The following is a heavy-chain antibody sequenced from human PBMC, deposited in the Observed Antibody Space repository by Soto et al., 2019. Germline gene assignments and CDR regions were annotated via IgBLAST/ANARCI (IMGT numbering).Heavy chain of an antibody. Sequence: QVQLQESGPGLVKPSQTLSLTCTVSGGSISSGGYYWSWIRQHPGKGLEWIGYIYYSGSTYYNPSLKSRVTISVDTSKNQFSLKLSSVTAADTAVYYCARGVATVTYWYFDLWGRGTLVTVSS. V-gene: IGHV4-31*03. CDR2: IYYSGST. D-gene: IGHD4-17*01. CDR3: ARGVATVTYWYFDL. CDR1: GGSISSGGYY. J-gene: IGHJ2*01.